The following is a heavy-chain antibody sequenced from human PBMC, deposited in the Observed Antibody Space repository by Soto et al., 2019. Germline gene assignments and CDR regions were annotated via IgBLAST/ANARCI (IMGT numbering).Heavy chain of an antibody. CDR1: GGSISSYD. Sequence: SETLSLTSTVSGGSISSYDRGWFRQPPGKGLEWIGYIYYSGSTNYNPSLKSRVTISVDTSKNQFSLKLSSVTAADTAVYYCARGPYGDHFDDGGPGTL. D-gene: IGHD4-17*01. V-gene: IGHV4-59*01. CDR2: IYYSGST. CDR3: ARGPYGDHFDD. J-gene: IGHJ4*02.